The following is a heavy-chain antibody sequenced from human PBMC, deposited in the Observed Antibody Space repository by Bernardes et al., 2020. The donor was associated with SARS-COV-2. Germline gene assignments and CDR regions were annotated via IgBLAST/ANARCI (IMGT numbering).Heavy chain of an antibody. J-gene: IGHJ3*02. CDR1: GYTFISYG. CDR2: ISAYNGNT. D-gene: IGHD3-10*01. V-gene: IGHV1-18*04. CDR3: ARGGAGSYGDDAFDI. Sequence: ASMKVSCKASGYTFISYGINWVRHAPGQGLEWMGWISAYNGNTNYAQKLQGRVTMTTDTSTSTANMELRSLRSDDTAVYYCARGGAGSYGDDAFDIWGQGTMVTVSS.